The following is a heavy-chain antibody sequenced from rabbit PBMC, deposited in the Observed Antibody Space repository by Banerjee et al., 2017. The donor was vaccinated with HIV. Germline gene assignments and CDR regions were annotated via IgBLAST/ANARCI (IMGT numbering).Heavy chain of an antibody. CDR1: GFSFTYGYV. CDR2: INSSSGNT. J-gene: IGHJ6*01. CDR3: ARDPAYASGSGAYIPYL. Sequence: QEQLVESGGGLVQPEGSLTLTCKASGFSFTYGYVMCWVRQAPGKGLEWIGCINSSSGNTVYATWAKGRFTIYRASWTAVTLQMTSLTVADTATYFCARDPAYASGSGAYIPYLWGPGTLVTVS. D-gene: IGHD1-1*01. V-gene: IGHV1S45*01.